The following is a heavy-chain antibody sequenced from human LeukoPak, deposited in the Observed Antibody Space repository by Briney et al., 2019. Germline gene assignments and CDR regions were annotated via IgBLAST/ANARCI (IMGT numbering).Heavy chain of an antibody. CDR1: GGTFSSFA. CDR3: ARKLGHCSSTSCYGVNWFDP. CDR2: IIPIFGTA. J-gene: IGHJ5*02. Sequence: SVKVSCKASGGTFSSFAINWVRQAPGQGLEWMGGIIPIFGTANYAQKFQGRVTITADESTSTAYMELSSLRSEDTAVYYCARKLGHCSSTSCYGVNWFDPWGQGTLVTVSS. V-gene: IGHV1-69*13. D-gene: IGHD2-2*03.